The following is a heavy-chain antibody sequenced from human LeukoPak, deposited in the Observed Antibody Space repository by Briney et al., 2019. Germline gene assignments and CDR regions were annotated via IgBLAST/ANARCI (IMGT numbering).Heavy chain of an antibody. CDR3: ARGSSSSWYVYDY. D-gene: IGHD6-13*01. Sequence: PGGSLRLSCAASGFTFSSYAMSWVRQAPGKGLEWVSAISGSGGSTYYADSVKGRFTISRDNSKNTLYLQMNSLRAEDTAVYYCARGSSSSWYVYDYWGQGTLVTVSS. V-gene: IGHV3-23*01. CDR1: GFTFSSYA. CDR2: ISGSGGST. J-gene: IGHJ4*02.